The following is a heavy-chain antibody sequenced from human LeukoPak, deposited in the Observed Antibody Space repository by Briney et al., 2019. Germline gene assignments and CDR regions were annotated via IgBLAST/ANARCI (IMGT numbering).Heavy chain of an antibody. D-gene: IGHD4-17*01. CDR2: IHYSGST. V-gene: IGHV4-39*07. CDR3: ARDSSYGDYFWFDP. Sequence: SETLSLTCTVSGGSISSSSYYWGWIRQPPGKGLEWIGSIHYSGSTNYSPSLKSRVTISVDTSKNQFSLKLSSVTAADTAVYYCARDSSYGDYFWFDPWGQGTLVTVSS. CDR1: GGSISSSSYY. J-gene: IGHJ5*02.